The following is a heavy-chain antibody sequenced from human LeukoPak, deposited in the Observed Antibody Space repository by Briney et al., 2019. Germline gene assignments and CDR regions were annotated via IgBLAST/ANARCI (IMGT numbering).Heavy chain of an antibody. Sequence: PGGSLRLSCAASGSTFSSYGMHWVRQAPGKGLEWVAFIRYDGSNKYYADSVKGRFTISRDNSKNTLYLQINSLRVEDTAVYYCAREILAPGKTHDYWGQGTLVTVSS. V-gene: IGHV3-30*02. CDR2: IRYDGSNK. CDR1: GSTFSSYG. J-gene: IGHJ4*02. D-gene: IGHD3-3*01. CDR3: AREILAPGKTHDY.